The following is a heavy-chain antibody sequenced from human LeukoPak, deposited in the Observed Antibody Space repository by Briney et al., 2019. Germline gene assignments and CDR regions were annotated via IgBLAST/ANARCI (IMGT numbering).Heavy chain of an antibody. Sequence: MASETLSLTCTVSGGSIGNYCWTWIRQPAGKGLEWLGRIFVSGRTNYKPSLKGRVPMSVDTSKKQFSLRLTSMSAADTAVYFCARAIFGDSYHGIDVWGQGTTVTVSS. CDR2: IFVSGRT. CDR3: ARAIFGDSYHGIDV. J-gene: IGHJ6*02. D-gene: IGHD3-10*01. V-gene: IGHV4-4*07. CDR1: GGSIGNYC.